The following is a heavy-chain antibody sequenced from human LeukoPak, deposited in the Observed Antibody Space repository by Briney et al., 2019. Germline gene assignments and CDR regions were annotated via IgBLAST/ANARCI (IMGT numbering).Heavy chain of an antibody. CDR3: ARDCSGGSCYQRSYYYYYGMDV. D-gene: IGHD2-15*01. J-gene: IGHJ6*02. CDR1: GGSFSGCY. Sequence: SETLSLTCAVYGGSFSGCYWSWIRQPPGKGLEWIGEINHSGSTNYNPSLKSRVTISVDTSKNQFSLKLSSVTAADTAVYYCARDCSGGSCYQRSYYYYYGMDVWGQGTTVTVSS. CDR2: INHSGST. V-gene: IGHV4-34*01.